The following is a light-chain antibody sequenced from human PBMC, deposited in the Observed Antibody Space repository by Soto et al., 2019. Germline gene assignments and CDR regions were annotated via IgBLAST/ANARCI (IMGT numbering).Light chain of an antibody. CDR1: QSVSSN. V-gene: IGKV3-15*01. Sequence: EIVMTQSPATLSVSPGERATLSCRASQSVSSNLAWYQQKPGQAPRLLIYGASTRATGIPARFSGSGSVTDFTLTIISLQSEDFAVYYCQQYNKWPLTFGGGTKVEIK. J-gene: IGKJ4*01. CDR3: QQYNKWPLT. CDR2: GAS.